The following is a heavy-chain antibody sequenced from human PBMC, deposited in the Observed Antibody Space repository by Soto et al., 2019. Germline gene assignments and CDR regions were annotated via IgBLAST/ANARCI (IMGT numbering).Heavy chain of an antibody. CDR1: GGSISNGDYY. CDR2: IFYNGNA. V-gene: IGHV4-30-4*01. CDR3: AGTTSLQWYYMDV. J-gene: IGHJ6*03. D-gene: IGHD1-7*01. Sequence: SETVSLTCTVSGGSISNGDYYWSWIRQHPGKGLEWIGYIFYNGNAYYTPSLKSRITVNPDTSKNQFSLHLNSVTPEDTAVYYCAGTTSLQWYYMDVWDKGTTVTVSS.